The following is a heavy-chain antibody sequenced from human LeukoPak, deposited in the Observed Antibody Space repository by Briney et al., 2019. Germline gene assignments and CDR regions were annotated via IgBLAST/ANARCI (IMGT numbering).Heavy chain of an antibody. V-gene: IGHV4-30-2*01. CDR1: GGSISSGGYY. CDR2: IYHSGST. D-gene: IGHD7-27*01. Sequence: SQTLSLTCTVSGGSISSGGYYWSWIRQPRGKGLEWIGYIYHSGSTYYNPSLKSRVTISVDRSKNQFSLKLSSVTAADTAVYYCARSELGADAFDIWGQGTMVTVSS. J-gene: IGHJ3*02. CDR3: ARSELGADAFDI.